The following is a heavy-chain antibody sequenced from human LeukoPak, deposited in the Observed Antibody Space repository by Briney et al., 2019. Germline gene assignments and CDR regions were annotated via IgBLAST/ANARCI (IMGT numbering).Heavy chain of an antibody. CDR3: TRHRGYSSGWQYFDY. D-gene: IGHD6-19*01. V-gene: IGHV3-73*01. J-gene: IGHJ4*02. CDR2: IRSKANSYAT. Sequence: GGSLRLSCAASGFTFSGSAMHWVRQASGKGLEWVGRIRSKANSYATAYAASVKGRFTISRDDSKNTAYLQMNSLKTEDTAVYYCTRHRGYSSGWQYFDYWGQGTLVTVSS. CDR1: GFTFSGSA.